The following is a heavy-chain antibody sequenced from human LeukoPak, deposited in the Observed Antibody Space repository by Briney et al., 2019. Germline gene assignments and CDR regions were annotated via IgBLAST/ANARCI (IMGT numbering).Heavy chain of an antibody. V-gene: IGHV3-23*01. D-gene: IGHD6-13*01. Sequence: GGSLRLSCAASGFTFSSYAMSWVRQAPGKGLEWASAISGSGGSTYYADSVKGRFTISRDNSKNTLYLQMNSLRAEDTAVYYCAKDHHQYSSSWYQAPAFDIWGQGTMVTVSS. CDR1: GFTFSSYA. CDR2: ISGSGGST. CDR3: AKDHHQYSSSWYQAPAFDI. J-gene: IGHJ3*02.